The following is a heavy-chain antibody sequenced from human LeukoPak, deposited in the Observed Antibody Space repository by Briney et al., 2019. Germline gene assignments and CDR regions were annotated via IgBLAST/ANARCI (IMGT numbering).Heavy chain of an antibody. J-gene: IGHJ6*03. CDR3: ARDRIGTGYYYYMDV. D-gene: IGHD1-1*01. CDR2: IYSGGST. CDR1: GFTVSSNY. Sequence: GGSLRLSCAASGFTVSSNYMSWVRQAPGKGLEWVSVIYSGGSTYYADSVKGRFTISRDNSKNTLYLQMNSLRAEDTAVYYCARDRIGTGYYYYMDVWGKGTTATVSS. V-gene: IGHV3-66*02.